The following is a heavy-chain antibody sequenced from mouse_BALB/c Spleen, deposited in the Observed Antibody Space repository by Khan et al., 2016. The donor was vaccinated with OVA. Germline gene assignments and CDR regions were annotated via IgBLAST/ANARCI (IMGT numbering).Heavy chain of an antibody. CDR2: ITYSGNT. D-gene: IGHD1-3*01. CDR1: GYSITSGF. Sequence: EVQLQESGPSLVKPSQTLSLTCSVTGYSITSGFWNWIRKFPGNKFEYLGYITYSGNTYYNPSLISRISITRDTSTSQYYLQLNSVTTEDTATYYCGGRDDSGAMDYWGQGTSVTVSS. CDR3: GGRDDSGAMDY. V-gene: IGHV3-8*02. J-gene: IGHJ4*01.